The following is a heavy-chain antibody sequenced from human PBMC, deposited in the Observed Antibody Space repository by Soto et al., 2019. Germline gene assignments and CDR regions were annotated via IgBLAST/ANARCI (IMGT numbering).Heavy chain of an antibody. CDR1: GASVSTGSYY. V-gene: IGHV4-61*01. J-gene: IGHJ4*02. CDR2: IYHSGST. CDR3: ARETASRHWVDY. Sequence: QVQLQESGPGLVKPSDTLSLNCTVSGASVSTGSYYWSWIRQPPGKGLEWIGYIYHSGSTSYNPPLKSRVTMSVDTSKNQFSLKLRSVTAADSAVYYCARETASRHWVDYWGQGTLVTVSS. D-gene: IGHD7-27*01.